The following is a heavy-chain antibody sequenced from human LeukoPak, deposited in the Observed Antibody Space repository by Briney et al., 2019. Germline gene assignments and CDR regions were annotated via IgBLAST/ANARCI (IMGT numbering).Heavy chain of an antibody. Sequence: GGSLRLSCAASGFXVSSKYMSWVRQAPGKGLEWVSVIYSGGSTFYADSVKGRFTISRDNSKNTLYLQMNGLRVEDTAVYYCAKGDEVFDSWGQGTLVTVSS. CDR3: AKGDEVFDS. CDR2: IYSGGST. J-gene: IGHJ4*02. V-gene: IGHV3-66*01. CDR1: GFXVSSKY.